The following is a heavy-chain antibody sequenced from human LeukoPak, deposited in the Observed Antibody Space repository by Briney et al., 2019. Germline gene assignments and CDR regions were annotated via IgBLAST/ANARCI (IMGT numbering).Heavy chain of an antibody. CDR2: IYPSDSDT. J-gene: IGHJ5*02. CDR3: ARSTYYDFWSGYFRRVNWFDP. D-gene: IGHD3-3*01. CDR1: GYSFTSYW. Sequence: GESLKISCKGSGYSFTSYWIGWVRQMPGKGLEWMGIIYPSDSDTIYSPSFQGQVTISADKSISTAYLQWSSLKASDTAMYYCARSTYYDFWSGYFRRVNWFDPWGQGTLVTVSS. V-gene: IGHV5-51*01.